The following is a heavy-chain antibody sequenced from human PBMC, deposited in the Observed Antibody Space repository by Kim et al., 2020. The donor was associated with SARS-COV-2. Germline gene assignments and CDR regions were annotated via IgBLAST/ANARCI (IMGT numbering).Heavy chain of an antibody. V-gene: IGHV1-69*13. CDR1: GGTFSSYA. J-gene: IGHJ6*02. D-gene: IGHD3-16*02. CDR2: IIPIFGTA. CDR3: ARDRNDYIWSSYRPLGYYGMDV. Sequence: SVKVSCKSSGGTFSSYAISWVRQAPGQGLEWMGGIIPIFGTANYAQKFQGRVTITADESTSTAYMELSSLRSEDTAVYYCARDRNDYIWSSYRPLGYYGMDVWGQGTTVTVSS.